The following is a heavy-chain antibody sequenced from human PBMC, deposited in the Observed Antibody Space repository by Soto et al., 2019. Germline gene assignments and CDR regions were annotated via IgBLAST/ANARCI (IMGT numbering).Heavy chain of an antibody. Sequence: ASVKVSCKASGYTFTSYDINWVRQATGQGLEWMGWMNPNSGNTGYAQKFQGRVTMTRNTSISTAYMELSSLRSEDTAVYYCARGRTTRYCSSTSCYGGVSYYGMDVWGQGTTVTVSS. V-gene: IGHV1-8*01. CDR3: ARGRTTRYCSSTSCYGGVSYYGMDV. D-gene: IGHD2-2*01. CDR1: GYTFTSYD. J-gene: IGHJ6*02. CDR2: MNPNSGNT.